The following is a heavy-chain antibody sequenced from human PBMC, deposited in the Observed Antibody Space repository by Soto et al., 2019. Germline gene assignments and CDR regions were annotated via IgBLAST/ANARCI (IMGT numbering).Heavy chain of an antibody. J-gene: IGHJ4*02. V-gene: IGHV1-46*03. Sequence: QVQLVQSGAEVKKPGASVKVSCKASGYTFTSYYMHWVRQAPGQGLEWMGIINPSGGSTSYAQKFQVRVTMTRDTSTSTVYMELSSLRSEDTAVYYCARGKVIAAAGTPNGGDYWGQGTLVTVSS. CDR2: INPSGGST. D-gene: IGHD6-13*01. CDR3: ARGKVIAAAGTPNGGDY. CDR1: GYTFTSYY.